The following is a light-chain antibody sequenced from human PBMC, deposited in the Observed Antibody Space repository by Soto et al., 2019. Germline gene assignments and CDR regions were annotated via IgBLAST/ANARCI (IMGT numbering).Light chain of an antibody. Sequence: DIQITQSPSTLSASVGDRVTITCRASQSISSWLAWYQQKPGKAPKLLIYKASSLESGVPSRISGSGSGTEFSLTISSLQPDDLAAYYCQQYNSFPTFGQGTKVEIK. CDR3: QQYNSFPT. V-gene: IGKV1-5*03. J-gene: IGKJ1*01. CDR1: QSISSW. CDR2: KAS.